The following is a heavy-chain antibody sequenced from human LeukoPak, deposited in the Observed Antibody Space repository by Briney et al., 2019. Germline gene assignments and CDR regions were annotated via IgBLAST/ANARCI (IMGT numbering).Heavy chain of an antibody. Sequence: HPGGSLRLSCAASGFIFNNYGLIWVRQAPGKGLQWVSAISNDGGGITYADFVKGRFTISRDNSKNTLFLQMNSLRAEDTALYYCAKGGSGYFLDLWGQETLVTVSS. CDR2: ISNDGGGI. CDR3: AKGGSGYFLDL. CDR1: GFIFNNYG. J-gene: IGHJ5*02. V-gene: IGHV3-23*01. D-gene: IGHD5-12*01.